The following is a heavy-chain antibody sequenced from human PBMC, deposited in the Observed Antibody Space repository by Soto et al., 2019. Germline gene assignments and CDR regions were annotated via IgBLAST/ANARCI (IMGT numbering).Heavy chain of an antibody. Sequence: QVQLVESGGGVVQPGRSLRLSCAASGFTFSSYGMHWVRQAPGKGLEWVAVIWYDGSNKYYADSVKGRFTISRDNSKNTLYLQMNSLRAEDTAVYYCARDREYVLRYFDWYQTSMDVWGQGTTVTVSS. J-gene: IGHJ6*02. V-gene: IGHV3-33*01. CDR1: GFTFSSYG. CDR3: ARDREYVLRYFDWYQTSMDV. CDR2: IWYDGSNK. D-gene: IGHD3-9*01.